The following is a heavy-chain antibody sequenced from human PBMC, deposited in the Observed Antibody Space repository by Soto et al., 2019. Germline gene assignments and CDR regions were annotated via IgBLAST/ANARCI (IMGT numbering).Heavy chain of an antibody. Sequence: EVQLVESGGGLVQPGGSLRLSCAASGFTFSSYSMNWVRQAPGKGLEWVSYISSSSSTIYYADSVKGRFTISRDNAKKSLYVQMTRLRAADRAVYYCARDLNYGLFDYWGQGTRVTVSP. CDR3: ARDLNYGLFDY. CDR1: GFTFSSYS. J-gene: IGHJ4*02. V-gene: IGHV3-48*01. CDR2: ISSSSSTI. D-gene: IGHD4-17*01.